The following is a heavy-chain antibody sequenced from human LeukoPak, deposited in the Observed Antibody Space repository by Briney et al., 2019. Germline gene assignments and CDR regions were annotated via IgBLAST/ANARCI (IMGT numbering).Heavy chain of an antibody. CDR3: VRGVPTVTMERRFDP. Sequence: SETLSLTCTVSGGSISSGGYYWSWIRQHPGKGLEWIGYIYYSGSTYYNPSLKSRVTISVDTSKNQFSLKLSSVTAADTAVYYCVRGVPTVTMERRFDPWGQGTLVTVSS. D-gene: IGHD4-17*01. CDR2: IYYSGST. V-gene: IGHV4-31*03. CDR1: GGSISSGGYY. J-gene: IGHJ5*02.